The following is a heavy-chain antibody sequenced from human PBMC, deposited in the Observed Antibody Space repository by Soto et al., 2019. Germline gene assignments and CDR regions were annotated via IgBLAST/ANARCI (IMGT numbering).Heavy chain of an antibody. Sequence: ASVKVSCKASGYTFTSYGISWVRQAPGQGLEWMGWISAYNGNTNYAQKLQGRVTMTTDTSTSTAYMGLRSLRSDDTAVYYCARDQRGLQQLEDREGMDVWGQGTTVTVYS. CDR2: ISAYNGNT. J-gene: IGHJ6*02. D-gene: IGHD6-13*01. CDR3: ARDQRGLQQLEDREGMDV. V-gene: IGHV1-18*01. CDR1: GYTFTSYG.